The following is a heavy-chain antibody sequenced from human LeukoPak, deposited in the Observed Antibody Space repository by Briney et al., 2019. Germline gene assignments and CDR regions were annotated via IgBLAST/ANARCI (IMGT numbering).Heavy chain of an antibody. J-gene: IGHJ4*02. D-gene: IGHD4-17*01. CDR2: IRNSRSYI. V-gene: IGHV3-21*01. Sequence: GGSLRLSCAASGFTFSSYSVNCVRQAPGKGLEGVSSIRNSRSYIYYGDSVKGRFTISRHNAKNSVYAQMKSLRCEDTAVCYCARATIYGAYSHFDYWDQGPL. CDR1: GFTFSSYS. CDR3: ARATIYGAYSHFDY.